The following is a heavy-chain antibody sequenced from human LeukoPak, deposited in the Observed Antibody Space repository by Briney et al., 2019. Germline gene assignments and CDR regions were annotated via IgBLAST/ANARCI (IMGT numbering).Heavy chain of an antibody. J-gene: IGHJ4*02. CDR1: GFTFSSYG. Sequence: GSLRLSCAASGFTFSSYGMHWVRQAPGKGLEWVAVISYDGSNKYYADSVKGRFTISRDNSKNTLYLQMNSLRAEDTAVYYCAKAGYSSSWYVDYWGQGTLVTVSS. CDR2: ISYDGSNK. CDR3: AKAGYSSSWYVDY. V-gene: IGHV3-30*18. D-gene: IGHD6-13*01.